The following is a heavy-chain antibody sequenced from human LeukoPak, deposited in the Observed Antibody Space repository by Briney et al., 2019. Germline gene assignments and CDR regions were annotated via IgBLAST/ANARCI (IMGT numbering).Heavy chain of an antibody. Sequence: PSETLSLTCVVSGVSLHRSFWTWVRQPPGKGLEWIGRIYSSGTTDYSPSLKSRLTISIDTSKNQFSLRLASMSAADTAVYFCGRRPAVYGPIDNWGEGILVAVSS. CDR1: GVSLHRSF. V-gene: IGHV4-59*01. D-gene: IGHD2-8*01. CDR3: GRRPAVYGPIDN. J-gene: IGHJ4*02. CDR2: IYSSGTT.